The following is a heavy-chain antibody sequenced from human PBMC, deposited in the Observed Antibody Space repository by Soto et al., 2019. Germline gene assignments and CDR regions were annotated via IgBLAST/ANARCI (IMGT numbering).Heavy chain of an antibody. Sequence: PGGSLRLSCAASGFSFSTHYMNWVRQSPGKGLEWVSSINRDSTVIYYADSVKGRFTISRDNARNSLSLPMNSLRSEDTAVYYCATVREVRGVPPFDYWGQGTLVTVSS. CDR1: GFSFSTHY. CDR3: ATVREVRGVPPFDY. D-gene: IGHD3-10*01. CDR2: INRDSTVI. J-gene: IGHJ4*02. V-gene: IGHV3-48*01.